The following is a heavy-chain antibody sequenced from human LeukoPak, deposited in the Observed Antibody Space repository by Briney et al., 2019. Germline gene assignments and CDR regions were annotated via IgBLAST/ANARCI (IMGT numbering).Heavy chain of an antibody. Sequence: ASVKVSCKVSGYTLTELSMHWVRQAPGKGLEWMGGFDPEDGETIYAQKFQGRVTMTEDTSTDTAYMELSSLRSEDTAVYYCATVPYTTGTQGYWGQGTLVTVSS. CDR3: ATVPYTTGTQGY. V-gene: IGHV1-24*01. D-gene: IGHD1-1*01. J-gene: IGHJ4*02. CDR2: FDPEDGET. CDR1: GYTLTELS.